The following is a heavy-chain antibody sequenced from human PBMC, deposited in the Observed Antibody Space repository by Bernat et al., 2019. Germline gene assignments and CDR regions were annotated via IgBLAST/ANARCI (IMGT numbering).Heavy chain of an antibody. CDR1: GGTFSSYA. D-gene: IGHD3-10*01. Sequence: QVQLVQSGAEVKKPGSSVKVSCKASGGTFSSYAISWVRQAPGQGLEWMGGIIPIFGTANYAQKFQGRVTITADESTSTAYMELSSLRSEDTAVYYCARELRGARDYRVRYFDLWGRGTLVTVPS. V-gene: IGHV1-69*01. CDR3: ARELRGARDYRVRYFDL. J-gene: IGHJ2*01. CDR2: IIPIFGTA.